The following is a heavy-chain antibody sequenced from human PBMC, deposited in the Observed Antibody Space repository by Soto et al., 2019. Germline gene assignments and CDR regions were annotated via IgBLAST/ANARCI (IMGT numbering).Heavy chain of an antibody. J-gene: IGHJ4*02. D-gene: IGHD3-22*01. V-gene: IGHV3-23*01. CDR2: ISGSGGST. Sequence: PGGSLRLSCAASGFTFSSYAMSWVRQAPGKGLEWVSAISGSGGSTYYADSVKGRFTISRDNSKNTLYLQMNSLRAEDTAVYYCAKVGEGSSMIVVVMAPVFDYWGQGTLVTSPQ. CDR3: AKVGEGSSMIVVVMAPVFDY. CDR1: GFTFSSYA.